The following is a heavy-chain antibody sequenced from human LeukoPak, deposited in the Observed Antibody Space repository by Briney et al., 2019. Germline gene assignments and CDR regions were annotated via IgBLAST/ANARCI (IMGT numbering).Heavy chain of an antibody. CDR3: ARSLGDLTEFDY. Sequence: SETLSLTCTVSSGSISSYYWSWIRQPPGKGLEWIGYIYYSGSTNYNPSLKSRVTISVDTSKNQFSLKLSSVTAADTAVYYCARSLGDLTEFDYWGQGTLVTVSS. CDR1: SGSISSYY. V-gene: IGHV4-59*08. CDR2: IYYSGST. J-gene: IGHJ4*02. D-gene: IGHD2-21*02.